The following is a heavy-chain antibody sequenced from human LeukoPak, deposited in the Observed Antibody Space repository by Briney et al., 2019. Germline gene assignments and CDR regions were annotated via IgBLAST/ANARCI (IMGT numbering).Heavy chain of an antibody. V-gene: IGHV3-7*03. D-gene: IGHD3-9*01. CDR2: IKHDGGDK. J-gene: IGHJ4*02. CDR1: GFTFSNYW. CDR3: ARGGNYDILTGYIFDY. Sequence: GGSLRLSCAASGFTFSNYWMSWVRQAPGKGLEWVANIKHDGGDKHYVDSVKARFTIARDSAKNSLNLQMHRLRAEDTAVYYCARGGNYDILTGYIFDYWGQGTLVTVSS.